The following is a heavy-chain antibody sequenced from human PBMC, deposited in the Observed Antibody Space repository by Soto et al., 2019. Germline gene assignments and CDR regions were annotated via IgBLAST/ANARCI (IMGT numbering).Heavy chain of an antibody. CDR2: TYYRSKWYN. D-gene: IGHD3-10*01. CDR1: GDSVSSDNAA. J-gene: IGHJ5*02. V-gene: IGHV6-1*01. CDR3: ARGGPYGSGNYCGWFDP. Sequence: PSPTLSLTCAISGDSVSSDNAAWNWIRQSPSRGLEWLGRTYYRSKWYNDSAVSVKSRITIDPDTSKNQFSLHLSSVTPDDTAVYYCARGGPYGSGNYCGWFDPWGQGTLVTVSS.